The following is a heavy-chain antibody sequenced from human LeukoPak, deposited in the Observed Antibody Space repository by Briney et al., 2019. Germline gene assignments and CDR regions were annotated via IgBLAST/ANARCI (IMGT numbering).Heavy chain of an antibody. CDR1: GGSISSSSYY. Sequence: SETLSLTCTVSGGSISSSSYYWGWIRQPPGKGLEWIGEINHSGSTYYNPSLKSRVTISVDTSKNQFSLKLSSVTAADTAVYYCAREDSSGWYNGPPWFDPWGQGTLVTVSS. CDR3: AREDSSGWYNGPPWFDP. D-gene: IGHD6-19*01. CDR2: INHSGST. V-gene: IGHV4-39*07. J-gene: IGHJ5*02.